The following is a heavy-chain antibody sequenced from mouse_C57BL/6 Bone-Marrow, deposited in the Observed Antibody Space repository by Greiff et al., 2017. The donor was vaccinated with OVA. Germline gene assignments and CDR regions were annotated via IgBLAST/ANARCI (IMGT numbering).Heavy chain of an antibody. J-gene: IGHJ1*03. D-gene: IGHD1-1*01. Sequence: VQLQQSGAELVRPGASVTLSCKASGYTFTDYEMHWVKQTPVHGLEWIGAIDPETGGTAYNQKFKGKAILTADKSSSTACMELRSLTSEDSAVYYCTVVITTVVAPYWYFDVWGTGTTVTVSS. CDR3: TVVITTVVAPYWYFDV. CDR2: IDPETGGT. V-gene: IGHV1-15*01. CDR1: GYTFTDYE.